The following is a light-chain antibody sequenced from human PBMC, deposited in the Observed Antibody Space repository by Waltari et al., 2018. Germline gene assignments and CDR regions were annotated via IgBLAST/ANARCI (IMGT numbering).Light chain of an antibody. J-gene: IGLJ2*01. V-gene: IGLV3-25*03. CDR1: DLADRY. CDR3: QSADDSGDHVL. CDR2: RNT. Sequence: SPGLTHPPSVSVSPGQTAIITCSGDDLADRYIYWFQQKSGQAPVVVIRRNTGRPSGIPERFSASDSGTTGTLVISGVQAEDEAEYYCQSADDSGDHVLFGGGTKLTVL.